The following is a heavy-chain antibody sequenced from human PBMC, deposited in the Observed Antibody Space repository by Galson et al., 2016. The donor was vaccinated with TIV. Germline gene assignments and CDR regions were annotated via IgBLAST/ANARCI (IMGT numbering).Heavy chain of an antibody. Sequence: FLRLSCAASGLTFNSYAIYWVHQAPGKGLEWVAGISYDGRYTNDAASVKSRSTITRDRTKNTVHLQMNSLRAEDPGFYCCPRDRRGYDFDYWGQGTLVTVSS. D-gene: IGHD5-12*01. CDR1: GLTFNSYA. CDR2: ISYDGRYT. CDR3: PRDRRGYDFDY. J-gene: IGHJ4*02. V-gene: IGHV3-30*04.